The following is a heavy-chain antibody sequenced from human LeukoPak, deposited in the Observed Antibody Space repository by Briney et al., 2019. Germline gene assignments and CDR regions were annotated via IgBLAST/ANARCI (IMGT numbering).Heavy chain of an antibody. CDR2: INTSGGST. J-gene: IGHJ6*03. CDR3: ARGVNTYLWFGGDYMDV. V-gene: IGHV1-46*01. CDR1: GYTFTSYY. Sequence: ASVKVSCKASGYTFTSYYMHWVRQAPGQGLEWMGIINTSGGSTSYAQKFQGRVTMTRDMSTSTVYMELSSLRSEDTAVYYCARGVNTYLWFGGDYMDVWGKGSTVTVSS. D-gene: IGHD3-16*01.